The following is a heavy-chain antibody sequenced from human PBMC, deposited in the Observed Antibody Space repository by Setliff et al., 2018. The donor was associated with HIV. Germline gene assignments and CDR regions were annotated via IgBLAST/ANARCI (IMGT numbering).Heavy chain of an antibody. CDR2: IYTSGST. D-gene: IGHD3-10*01. J-gene: IGHJ6*01. CDR1: GGSISNYY. CDR3: ARTFGDLKHYNYYYTIDV. V-gene: IGHV4-4*09. Sequence: SETLSLTCTVSGGSISNYYWSWIRQPPGKGLEWIGYIYTSGSTNYNPSLKSRVTISVDTSKNQFSLKLSSVTAADTAVYYCARTFGDLKHYNYYYTIDVWGPETLLVTVSS.